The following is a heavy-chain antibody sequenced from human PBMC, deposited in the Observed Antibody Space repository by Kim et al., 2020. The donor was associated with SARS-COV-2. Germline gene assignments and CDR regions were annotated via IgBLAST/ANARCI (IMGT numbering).Heavy chain of an antibody. CDR2: YN. V-gene: IGHV6-1*01. J-gene: IGHJ4*02. D-gene: IGHD3-10*01. Sequence: YNDYAVSVKSRITINPDTSKNQFSLQLNSVTPEDTAVYYCARVVRNYVDYWGQGTLVTVSS. CDR3: ARVVRNYVDY.